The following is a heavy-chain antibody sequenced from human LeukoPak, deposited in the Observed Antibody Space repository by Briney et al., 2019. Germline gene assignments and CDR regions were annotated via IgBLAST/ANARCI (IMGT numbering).Heavy chain of an antibody. D-gene: IGHD3-22*01. CDR3: ARDGRGYYDSSGSFDY. V-gene: IGHV4-39*07. CDR1: GGSIRNSDYY. J-gene: IGHJ4*02. Sequence: SETLSLTCTVSGGSIRNSDYYWDWIRQPPGKGLEWIASVHYSGPAYYNPSLKSRVTISVDTSKNQVSLKLSSVTAADTAVYYCARDGRGYYDSSGSFDYWGQGTLVTVSS. CDR2: VHYSGPA.